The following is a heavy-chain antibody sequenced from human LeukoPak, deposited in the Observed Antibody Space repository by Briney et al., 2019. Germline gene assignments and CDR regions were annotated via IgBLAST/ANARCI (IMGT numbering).Heavy chain of an antibody. CDR3: ARDLGSTLGYCSGGSCLSGYYFDY. Sequence: SETLSLTCTVSGGSISSYYWSWIRQPAGKGLEWIGRIYTSGSTNYNPSLKSRVTTSVDTSKNQFSLKLSSVTAADTAEYYCARDLGSTLGYCSGGSCLSGYYFDYWGQGTLVTVSS. J-gene: IGHJ4*02. D-gene: IGHD2-15*01. V-gene: IGHV4-4*07. CDR1: GGSISSYY. CDR2: IYTSGST.